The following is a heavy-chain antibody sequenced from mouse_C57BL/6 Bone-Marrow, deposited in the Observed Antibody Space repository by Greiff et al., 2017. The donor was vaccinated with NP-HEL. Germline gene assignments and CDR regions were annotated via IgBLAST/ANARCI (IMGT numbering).Heavy chain of an antibody. CDR1: GYTFTSYT. J-gene: IGHJ4*01. D-gene: IGHD1-1*01. Sequence: VQLQQSGAELARPGASVKMSCKASGYTFTSYTMHWVKQRPGQGLEWIGYINPSSGYTKYNQKFKDKATLTADKSSSTAYMQLSSLTSEDSAVYYCARRINTVVATGSMDYWGQGTSVTVSS. CDR3: ARRINTVVATGSMDY. CDR2: INPSSGYT. V-gene: IGHV1-4*01.